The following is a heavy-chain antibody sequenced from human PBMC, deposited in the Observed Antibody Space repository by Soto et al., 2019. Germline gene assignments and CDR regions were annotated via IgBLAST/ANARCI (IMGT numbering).Heavy chain of an antibody. CDR2: VNPNNVDT. Sequence: QVQLVQSGAELKKPGASVKVSCKASGYTFSNYDMNWVRQATGQGPEWIGWVNPNNVDTGYAQKCQGRLTLTTDISTTTAYMELTSLRSEDTAIYYCAKVSRKGSAIDFDYWGQGTLITVSS. CDR3: AKVSRKGSAIDFDY. V-gene: IGHV1-8*01. J-gene: IGHJ4*02. CDR1: GYTFSNYD. D-gene: IGHD3-10*01.